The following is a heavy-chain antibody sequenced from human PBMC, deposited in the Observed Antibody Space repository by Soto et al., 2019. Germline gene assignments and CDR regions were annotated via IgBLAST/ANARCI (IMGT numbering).Heavy chain of an antibody. CDR1: GGCISSSSYY. CDR3: ARDKITGLFDY. CDR2: INHSGST. V-gene: IGHV4-39*07. Sequence: PSESLSLTCTVSGGCISSSSYYWCWIRQPPGKGLEWIGEINHSGSTNYNPSLKSRVTISVDTSKNQFSLKLTSVTAADTAVYYCARDKITGLFDYWGQGTLVTVSS. J-gene: IGHJ4*02. D-gene: IGHD2-8*02.